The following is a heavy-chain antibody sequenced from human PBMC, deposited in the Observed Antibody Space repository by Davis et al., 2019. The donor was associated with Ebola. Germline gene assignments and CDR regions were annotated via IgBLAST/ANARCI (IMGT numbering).Heavy chain of an antibody. CDR1: GFTVSSNY. CDR2: IYSGGST. V-gene: IGHV3-53*01. CDR3: ARGADSSWFRYYYGMDV. Sequence: GESLKISCAASGFTVSSNYMSWVRQAPGKGLEWVSVIYSGGSTYYADSVKGRFTISRENAKNSLYLQMNSLRAEDTAVYYCARGADSSWFRYYYGMDVWGKGTTVTVSS. D-gene: IGHD6-13*01. J-gene: IGHJ6*04.